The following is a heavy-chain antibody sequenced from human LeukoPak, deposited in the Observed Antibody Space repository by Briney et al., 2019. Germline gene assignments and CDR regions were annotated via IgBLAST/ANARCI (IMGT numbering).Heavy chain of an antibody. Sequence: GGSLRLSCAASGFIFSSYGMNWVRQAPGKGLEWVSCISSNGASTYYVDSVKGRFTISRDNSKNTLFLQMNSLRAEDTAVYYCAKRGSVGTLGHFDYWGQGTLVTVSS. V-gene: IGHV3-23*01. CDR3: AKRGSVGTLGHFDY. CDR1: GFIFSSYG. D-gene: IGHD6-13*01. J-gene: IGHJ4*02. CDR2: ISSNGAST.